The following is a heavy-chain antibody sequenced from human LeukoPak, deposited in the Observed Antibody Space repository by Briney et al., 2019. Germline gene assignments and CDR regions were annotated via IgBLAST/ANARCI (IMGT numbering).Heavy chain of an antibody. J-gene: IGHJ4*02. CDR2: IYSGGST. Sequence: GGSLRLSCAASGFTVSSNYMSWVRQAPGKGLEWVSVIYSGGSTYYADSVKGRFTISRDNSKNTLYLQMNSLRAEDTAVYYCAVEGIAVAGVDFDYWGQGTLVTVSS. D-gene: IGHD6-19*01. CDR3: AVEGIAVAGVDFDY. V-gene: IGHV3-53*01. CDR1: GFTVSSNY.